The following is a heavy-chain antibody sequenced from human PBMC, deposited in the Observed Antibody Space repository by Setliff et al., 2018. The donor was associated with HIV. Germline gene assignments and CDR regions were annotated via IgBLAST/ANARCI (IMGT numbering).Heavy chain of an antibody. CDR1: GGSFSGYY. CDR2: INHSGST. V-gene: IGHV4-34*01. CDR3: ARGPQYYDILTGNYPYYNYGMDV. J-gene: IGHJ6*02. Sequence: SETLSLTCAVYGGSFSGYYWSWIRQPPGKGLEWVGEINHSGSTNYNSSPKSRLTISVDTSRNQFSLKLSSVTAADTAVYYCARGPQYYDILTGNYPYYNYGMDVWGQGTTVTVSS. D-gene: IGHD3-9*01.